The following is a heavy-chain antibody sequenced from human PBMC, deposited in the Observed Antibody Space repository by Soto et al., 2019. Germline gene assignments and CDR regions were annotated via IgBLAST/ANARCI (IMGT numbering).Heavy chain of an antibody. D-gene: IGHD6-19*01. J-gene: IGHJ4*02. Sequence: EVQLLESGGGLVQPEGSLTLSCAASGFTFSSYPMSWVRQAPGKGLDWVSAISGSGGSTYYADSVKGRFTISSDNSKNSVYLQMSCLRAEDTAVYYCANDEQAEPVAAAFDYWGQGTLVTVSS. CDR2: ISGSGGST. CDR3: ANDEQAEPVAAAFDY. CDR1: GFTFSSYP. V-gene: IGHV3-23*01.